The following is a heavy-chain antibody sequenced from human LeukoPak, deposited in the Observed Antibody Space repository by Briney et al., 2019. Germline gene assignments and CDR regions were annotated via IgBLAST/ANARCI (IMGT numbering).Heavy chain of an antibody. CDR1: GFTFSSYA. D-gene: IGHD3-22*01. CDR2: ISYDGSNK. V-gene: IGHV3-30-3*01. Sequence: GGSLRLSCAASGFTFSSYAMHWVRQAPGKGLEWVAVISYDGSNKYYADSVKGRFTISRDNSKNTLYLQMNSLRAEDTAVYYCARAPGYYDSTDYWGQGTLVTVSS. CDR3: ARAPGYYDSTDY. J-gene: IGHJ4*02.